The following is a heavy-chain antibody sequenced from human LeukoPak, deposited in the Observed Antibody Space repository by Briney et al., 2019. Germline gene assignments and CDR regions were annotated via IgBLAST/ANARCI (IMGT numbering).Heavy chain of an antibody. J-gene: IGHJ4*02. CDR2: ISSSSSYI. CDR1: GFTFSSYS. Sequence: GGSLRLSCAASGFTFSSYSMNWVRQAPGKGLEWVSSISSSSSYIYYADSVKGRFTISRDNSKNTLYLQMNSLRAEDTAVYYCAKGATREKFDYWGQGTLVTVSS. D-gene: IGHD4/OR15-4a*01. V-gene: IGHV3-21*04. CDR3: AKGATREKFDY.